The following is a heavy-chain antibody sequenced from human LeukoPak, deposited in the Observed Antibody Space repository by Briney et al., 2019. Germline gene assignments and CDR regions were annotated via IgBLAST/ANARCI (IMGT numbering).Heavy chain of an antibody. J-gene: IGHJ4*02. CDR1: GFTVSSNY. CDR3: ARDESGSDFDY. D-gene: IGHD1-26*01. CDR2: MSGSGGST. V-gene: IGHV3-53*01. Sequence: GGSLRLSCAASGFTVSSNYMSWVRQAPGRGLEWVSAMSGSGGSTYYADSVKGRFTISRDNAKNSLYLQMNSLRAEDTAVYYCARDESGSDFDYWGQGTLVTVSS.